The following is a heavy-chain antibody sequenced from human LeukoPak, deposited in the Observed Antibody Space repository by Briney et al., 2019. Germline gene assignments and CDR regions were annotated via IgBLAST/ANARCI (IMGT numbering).Heavy chain of an antibody. Sequence: GGSLRLSCAASGFTFGSYSMNWVRQAPGKGLEWVSSISSSSSYIYYADSVKGRFTISRDNAKNSLYLQMNSLRAEDTAIYYCATFRFLGTWGQGTMVTVSP. V-gene: IGHV3-21*04. CDR1: GFTFGSYS. CDR3: ATFRFLGT. CDR2: ISSSSSYI. J-gene: IGHJ3*01. D-gene: IGHD3-3*01.